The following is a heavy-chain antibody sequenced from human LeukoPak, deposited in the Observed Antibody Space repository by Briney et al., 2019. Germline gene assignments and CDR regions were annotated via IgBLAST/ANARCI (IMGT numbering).Heavy chain of an antibody. CDR2: ISSSGSIV. CDR1: GFTFSSYE. CDR3: ARVHSSGWN. Sequence: GGSLRLSCAASGFTFSSYEMNWVRQAPGKGLEWVSYISSSGSIVYYADSVKGRFTISRDNAKNSLYLQMNSLRVEDTAVYYCARVHSSGWNWGQGTLVTVSS. D-gene: IGHD6-19*01. J-gene: IGHJ4*02. V-gene: IGHV3-48*03.